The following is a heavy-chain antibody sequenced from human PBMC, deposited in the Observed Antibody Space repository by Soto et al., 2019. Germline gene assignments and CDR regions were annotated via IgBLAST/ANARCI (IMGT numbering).Heavy chain of an antibody. J-gene: IGHJ6*02. CDR1: GFTFSNAW. CDR2: IKSKTDGGTT. CDR3: TTEGYCTNGVCYYYYGMDV. D-gene: IGHD2-8*01. V-gene: IGHV3-15*07. Sequence: GGSLRLSCAASGFTFSNAWMNWVRQAPGKGLEWVGRIKSKTDGGTTDYAAPVKGRFTISRDDSKNTLYLQMNSLKTEDTAVYYCTTEGYCTNGVCYYYYGMDVWGQGTTVTVSS.